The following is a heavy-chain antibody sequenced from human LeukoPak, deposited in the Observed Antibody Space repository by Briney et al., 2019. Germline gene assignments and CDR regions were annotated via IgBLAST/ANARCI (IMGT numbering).Heavy chain of an antibody. CDR2: ISAYNGNT. CDR1: GYTFTSYG. V-gene: IGHV1-18*01. J-gene: IGHJ4*02. D-gene: IGHD3-10*01. CDR3: ARVRFRYGSGSSFDY. Sequence: ASVKVSCKASGYTFTSYGISWVRQAPGQGLEWMGWISAYNGNTNYAQKFQGRVTMTKDTSTSTVYMELSSLRSDDTARYYCARVRFRYGSGSSFDYWGQGTLVTVSS.